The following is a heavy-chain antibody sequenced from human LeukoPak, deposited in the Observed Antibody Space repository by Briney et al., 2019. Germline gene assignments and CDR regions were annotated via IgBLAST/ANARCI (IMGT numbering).Heavy chain of an antibody. CDR3: ARRSDDSSGYYWGVFDY. V-gene: IGHV4-38-2*01. CDR1: GYSISIGYY. CDR2: IYYSGST. D-gene: IGHD3-22*01. J-gene: IGHJ4*02. Sequence: SETLSLTCAVSGYSISIGYYWGWIRQPPGKGLEWIGNIYYSGSTYYNPSLKSRVTISVDTSKNQFSLKLSSVTAADTAVYYCARRSDDSSGYYWGVFDYWGQGTLVTVSS.